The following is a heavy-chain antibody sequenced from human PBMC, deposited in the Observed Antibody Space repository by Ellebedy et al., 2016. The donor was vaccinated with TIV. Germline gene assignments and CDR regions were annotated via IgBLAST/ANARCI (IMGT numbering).Heavy chain of an antibody. CDR1: GGTFRNYA. CDR2: ITPFFGTT. V-gene: IGHV1-69*13. CDR3: ARGAVDYGDDETESDYYGMDV. Sequence: ASVKVSCKASGGTFRNYAITWVRQAPGQGLEWMGGITPFFGTTDYAQKFQGRVTITADESTGTAYMELSSLRYEDTAVYYCARGAVDYGDDETESDYYGMDVWGQGTTVTVS. J-gene: IGHJ6*02. D-gene: IGHD4-17*01.